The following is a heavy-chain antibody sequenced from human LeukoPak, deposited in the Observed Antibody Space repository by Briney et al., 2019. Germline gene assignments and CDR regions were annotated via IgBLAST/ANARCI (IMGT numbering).Heavy chain of an antibody. CDR2: ISAHNGNT. V-gene: IGHV1-18*01. Sequence: ASVKVSCKASGYSFTSYGISWVRQAPEEGLEWMGWISAHNGNTHYAQKFQGRVTVTTDTATTTAYMELRSLRSDDTAVYYCVRDAYYYDKVGYFDYWGQGTLVTVSS. D-gene: IGHD3-22*01. CDR1: GYSFTSYG. J-gene: IGHJ4*02. CDR3: VRDAYYYDKVGYFDY.